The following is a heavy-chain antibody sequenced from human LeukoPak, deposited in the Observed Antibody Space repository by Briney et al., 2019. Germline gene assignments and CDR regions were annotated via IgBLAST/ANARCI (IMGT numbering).Heavy chain of an antibody. V-gene: IGHV3-9*01. D-gene: IGHD1-26*01. CDR2: ISWNSGSI. CDR1: GFTFSSYA. J-gene: IGHJ4*02. CDR3: AKGYSKAD. Sequence: GGSLRLSCAASGFTFSSYAMSWVRQAPGKGLEWVSGISWNSGSIGYADSVKGRFTISRDNAKNSLYLQMNSLRAEDTALYYCAKGYSKADWGQGTLVTVSS.